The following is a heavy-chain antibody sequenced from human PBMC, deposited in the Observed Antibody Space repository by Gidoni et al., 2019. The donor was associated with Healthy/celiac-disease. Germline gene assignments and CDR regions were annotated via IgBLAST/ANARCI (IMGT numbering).Heavy chain of an antibody. Sequence: QVQLVEAGGGGVQPGGALRLSCGGSGFTFSSYAMHWVRQAPGKGLEWVAVISYGGSNKYYADSVKGRFTISRDNSKNTLYLQMNSLRAEDTAVYYCASQMSDSDYWGQGTLVTVSS. CDR2: ISYGGSNK. J-gene: IGHJ4*02. V-gene: IGHV3-30*04. CDR1: GFTFSSYA. CDR3: ASQMSDSDY.